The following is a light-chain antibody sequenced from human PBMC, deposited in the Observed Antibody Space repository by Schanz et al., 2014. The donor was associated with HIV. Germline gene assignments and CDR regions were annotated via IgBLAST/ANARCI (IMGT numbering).Light chain of an antibody. J-gene: IGKJ4*01. CDR1: QDISTY. CDR3: QQLNSPLT. Sequence: DIQLSQSPSFLSASVGDRVTVTCRASQDISTYLAWYQQKPGKAPNLLIYAASTLHTGVPLRFSGSGSGTDFTLTINGLQPDDFATYYCQQLNSPLTFGGGTKVEIK. V-gene: IGKV1-9*01. CDR2: AAS.